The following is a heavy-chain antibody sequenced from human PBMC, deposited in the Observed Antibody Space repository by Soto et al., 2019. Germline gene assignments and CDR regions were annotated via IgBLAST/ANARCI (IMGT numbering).Heavy chain of an antibody. J-gene: IGHJ6*02. Sequence: QLQLQESGPGLVKPSETLSLTCTVSGASVTSSTYYWGWIRQPPGKGREWMGSIYYSGRTYYNPSLRSRVTISVDTSKNQVSLKLTSVTAADTAVYYCANDYGDYKSYYGMDVWGQGTTVTVSS. V-gene: IGHV4-39*01. CDR2: IYYSGRT. CDR1: GASVTSSTYY. D-gene: IGHD4-17*01. CDR3: ANDYGDYKSYYGMDV.